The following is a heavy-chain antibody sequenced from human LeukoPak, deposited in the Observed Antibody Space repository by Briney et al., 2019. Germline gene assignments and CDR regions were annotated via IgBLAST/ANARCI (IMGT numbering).Heavy chain of an antibody. CDR2: ISDNGGGR. CDR1: GFIFRNYA. Sequence: PGGSLGLSCGASGFIFRNYAMSWARQAPGEGLEWVSGISDNGGGRYYADSVKGRFTISRDNSKDTLYLQMDSLRAEDTALYYCAREEHDYVWGSYRYYYYYGIDVWGQGTTVTVSS. D-gene: IGHD3-16*02. CDR3: AREEHDYVWGSYRYYYYYGIDV. J-gene: IGHJ6*02. V-gene: IGHV3-23*01.